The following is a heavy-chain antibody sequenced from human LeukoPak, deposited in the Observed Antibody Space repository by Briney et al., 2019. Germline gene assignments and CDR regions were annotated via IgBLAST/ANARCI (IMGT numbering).Heavy chain of an antibody. V-gene: IGHV3-23*01. CDR2: ISGSGGST. J-gene: IGHJ4*02. CDR1: GFTFSSYG. CDR3: AKDRPDYYGSGSYYYDY. Sequence: PGGSLRLSCAASGFTFSSYGMSWVRQAPGKGLEWVSAISGSGGSTYYADSVKGRFTISRDNSKNTLYLQMNSLRAEDTAVYYCAKDRPDYYGSGSYYYDYWGQGTLVTVSS. D-gene: IGHD3-10*01.